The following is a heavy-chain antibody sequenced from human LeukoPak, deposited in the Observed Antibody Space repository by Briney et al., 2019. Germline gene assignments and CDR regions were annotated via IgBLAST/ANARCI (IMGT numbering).Heavy chain of an antibody. CDR1: GITLSSYG. CDR3: GRDEIRLNILVVVDPDGF. J-gene: IGHJ4*02. Sequence: QAGGSLRLSCAASGITLSSYGMHWVRQAPGKGLEWVAVISYDGSKTYYADSVKGRFTISRDNSKNTLYLEMNSVRGEDTAVYYCGRDEIRLNILVVVDPDGFWGQGTLVTVSS. D-gene: IGHD2-15*01. V-gene: IGHV3-33*05. CDR2: ISYDGSKT.